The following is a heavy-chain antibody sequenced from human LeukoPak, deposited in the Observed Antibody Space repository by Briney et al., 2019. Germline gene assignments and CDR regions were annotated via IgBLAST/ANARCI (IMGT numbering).Heavy chain of an antibody. J-gene: IGHJ4*02. Sequence: SETLSLTCTVSGGSISSGDYYWSWIRQPPGKGLEWIGYIYYSGSTYYNPSLKSRVTISVDTSKNQFSLKLSSETAADTAVYYCARGANGSGSYYRDYWGQGTLVTVSS. CDR2: IYYSGST. V-gene: IGHV4-30-4*08. D-gene: IGHD3-10*01. CDR1: GGSISSGDYY. CDR3: ARGANGSGSYYRDY.